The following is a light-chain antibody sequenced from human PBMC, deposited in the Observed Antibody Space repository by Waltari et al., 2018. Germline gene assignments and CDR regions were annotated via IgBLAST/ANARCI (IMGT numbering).Light chain of an antibody. CDR3: GSYSTTTPWV. Sequence: QSALAQPASVSGSPGQSITISCTGTSSDIGFNNSVSWYQQHPGKAPKFIIYGVRARPSGISDRFSGSKSGNPASLTISGLQSEDEADYYCGSYSTTTPWVFGGGTSLTVL. V-gene: IGLV2-14*03. CDR1: SSDIGFNNS. J-gene: IGLJ3*02. CDR2: GVR.